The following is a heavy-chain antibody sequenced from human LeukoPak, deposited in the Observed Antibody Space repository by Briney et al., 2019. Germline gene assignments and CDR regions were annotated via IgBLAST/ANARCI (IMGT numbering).Heavy chain of an antibody. V-gene: IGHV3-7*03. Sequence: GGSLRLSCAASGFTSSSYWMNWARQAPGKGLEWVASINHNGNVNYYVDSVKGRFTISRDNAKNSLYLQMSNLRAEDTAVYFCARGGGLDVWGQGATVTVSS. CDR3: ARGGGLDV. D-gene: IGHD3-16*01. CDR2: INHNGNVN. CDR1: GFTSSSYW. J-gene: IGHJ6*02.